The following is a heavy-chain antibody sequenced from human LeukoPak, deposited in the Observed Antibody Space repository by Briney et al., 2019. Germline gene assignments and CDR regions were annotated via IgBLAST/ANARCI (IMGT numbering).Heavy chain of an antibody. CDR3: ARDQFPARALDP. CDR1: GGTFSSYA. J-gene: IGHJ5*02. Sequence: SVKVSCKASGGTFSSYAISWVRQAPGQGFEWMGGIIPIFGTANYAQKFQGRVTMTRDTSTSTAYMELSSLRSEDTAVYYCARDQFPARALDPWGQGTLVTVSS. V-gene: IGHV1-69*05. CDR2: IIPIFGTA.